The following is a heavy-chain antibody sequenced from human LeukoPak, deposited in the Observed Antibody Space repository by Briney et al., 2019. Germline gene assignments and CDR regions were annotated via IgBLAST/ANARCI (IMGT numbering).Heavy chain of an antibody. CDR2: IYYSGDT. Sequence: SETLSLTCTVSGRSLNSTRYYWAWIRQPPGKGLEWIGSIYYSGDTHYNPSLRSRVTISVDTSKNQFSLRMHSMSAADTSFYSCATGSMTTRYYYYFHMDVWGPGTTVTVSS. CDR1: GRSLNSTRYY. CDR3: ATGSMTTRYYYYFHMDV. V-gene: IGHV4-39*01. J-gene: IGHJ6*03. D-gene: IGHD4-11*01.